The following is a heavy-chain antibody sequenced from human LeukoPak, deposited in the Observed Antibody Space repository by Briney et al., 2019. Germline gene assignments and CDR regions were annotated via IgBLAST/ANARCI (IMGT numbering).Heavy chain of an antibody. J-gene: IGHJ4*02. CDR2: ISSSSSYI. CDR1: GFTFSSYS. V-gene: IGHV3-21*01. CDR3: AREVAVAGHGVDY. D-gene: IGHD6-19*01. Sequence: PGGSLRLSRAASGFTFSSYSMNWVRQAPGKGLEWVSSISSSSSYIYYADSVKGRFTISRDNAKNSLYLQMNGLRAEDTAVYYCAREVAVAGHGVDYWGQGTLVTVSS.